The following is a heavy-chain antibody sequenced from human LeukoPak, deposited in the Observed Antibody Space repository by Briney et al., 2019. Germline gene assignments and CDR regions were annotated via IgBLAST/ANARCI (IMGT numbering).Heavy chain of an antibody. CDR1: GGSISSSSYY. Sequence: SETLSLTCTVSGGSISSSSYYWGWIRQPPGKGLEWIGSIYYSGGTYYNPSLKSRVTISVDTSENQFSLKLSSVTAAETAVYYCARQPCSGTSCYMAYYYYYYMDVWGKGTTVTVSS. CDR3: ARQPCSGTSCYMAYYYYYYMDV. J-gene: IGHJ6*03. CDR2: IYYSGGT. V-gene: IGHV4-39*01. D-gene: IGHD2-2*02.